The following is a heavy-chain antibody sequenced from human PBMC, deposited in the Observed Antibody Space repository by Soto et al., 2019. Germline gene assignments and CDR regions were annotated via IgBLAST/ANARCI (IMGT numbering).Heavy chain of an antibody. J-gene: IGHJ6*02. V-gene: IGHV4-31*03. Sequence: SETLSLTCNVSGGPFSRGGYYWSWIRQHPGKGLECIGYIFYTGSTYYNPTLKSRVTMSVDTSKNQFSLKLSSVTAADTAVYYCARERAGTMVRGVITYNYHYYGMDVWGQGTTVTVSS. D-gene: IGHD3-10*01. CDR2: IFYTGST. CDR1: GGPFSRGGYY. CDR3: ARERAGTMVRGVITYNYHYYGMDV.